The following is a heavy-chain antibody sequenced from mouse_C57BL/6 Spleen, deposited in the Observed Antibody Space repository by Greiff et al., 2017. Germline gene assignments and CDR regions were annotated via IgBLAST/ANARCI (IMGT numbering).Heavy chain of an antibody. Sequence: QVTLKESGPGILQPSQTLSLTCSFSGFSLSTFGMGVGWIRQPSGKGLEWLAHIWWDDDKYYNPALKSRLTISKETSKNQVFLKIANVDTADTATYYCAGIVSRDCGSRRSYAMDYWGQGTSVTFSS. J-gene: IGHJ4*01. V-gene: IGHV8-8*01. D-gene: IGHD1-1*01. CDR1: GFSLSTFGMG. CDR3: AGIVSRDCGSRRSYAMDY. CDR2: IWWDDDK.